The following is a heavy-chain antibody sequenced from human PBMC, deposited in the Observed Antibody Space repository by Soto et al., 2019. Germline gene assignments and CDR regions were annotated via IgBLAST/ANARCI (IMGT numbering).Heavy chain of an antibody. Sequence: QVQLVQSGAEVKKPGASVKVSCKGSGYTFTANYIQWVRQAPGQGLAWMGWINPNSGGTTYAQKFQGRVTWTRDTSITTAYMELSRLTSDDTAVYFCAREGSGWKYFDYWGQGSLVTVPS. V-gene: IGHV1-2*02. CDR2: INPNSGGT. CDR1: GYTFTANY. D-gene: IGHD6-19*01. J-gene: IGHJ4*02. CDR3: AREGSGWKYFDY.